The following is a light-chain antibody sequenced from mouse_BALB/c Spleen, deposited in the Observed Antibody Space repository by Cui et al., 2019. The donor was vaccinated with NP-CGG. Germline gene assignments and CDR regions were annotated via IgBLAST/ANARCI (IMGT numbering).Light chain of an antibody. CDR1: TGPVTTSNY. J-gene: IGLJ1*01. Sequence: QAVVSQESALTTSPGETVTLTCRSSTGPVTTSNYANWVQEKPDQLFTGLIGGTNNRAPGVPARFSGSLIGDKAALTITGAQTEDEAIYFCALWYSNHWVFGGGTKLTVL. V-gene: IGLV1*01. CDR2: GTN. CDR3: ALWYSNHWV.